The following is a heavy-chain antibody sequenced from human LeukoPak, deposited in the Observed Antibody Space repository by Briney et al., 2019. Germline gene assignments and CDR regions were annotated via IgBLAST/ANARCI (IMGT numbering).Heavy chain of an antibody. CDR1: GFTFSSYA. Sequence: GGSLRLSCAASGFTFSSYAMSWVRQAPGEGLEWVSDISGSGVSTYYADSVKGRFTISRDNSKNTLYLQMNSLKTEDTAVYYCTTDGTDYWGQGTLVTVSS. J-gene: IGHJ4*02. CDR2: ISGSGVST. V-gene: IGHV3-23*01. CDR3: TTDGTDY.